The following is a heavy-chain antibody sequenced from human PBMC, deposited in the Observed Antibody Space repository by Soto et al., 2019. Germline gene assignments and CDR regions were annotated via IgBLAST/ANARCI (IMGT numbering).Heavy chain of an antibody. Sequence: SETLSLTCAVYGGSFSGYYWGWIRQPPGKGLEWIGEINHSGSTNYNPSLKSRVTISVDTSKNQFSLKLSSVTAADTAVYYCARGVDQLDSAYYFDYWGQGTLVTVSS. J-gene: IGHJ4*02. D-gene: IGHD1-1*01. CDR2: INHSGST. CDR1: GGSFSGYY. CDR3: ARGVDQLDSAYYFDY. V-gene: IGHV4-34*01.